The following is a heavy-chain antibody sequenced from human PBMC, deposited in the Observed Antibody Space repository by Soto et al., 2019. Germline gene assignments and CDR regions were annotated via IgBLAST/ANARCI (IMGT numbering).Heavy chain of an antibody. CDR1: GFTFSSYS. V-gene: IGHV3-21*01. D-gene: IGHD5-12*01. J-gene: IGHJ4*02. CDR3: ARDSGDGYNFDLLPFDY. Sequence: EVQLVESGGGLVKPGGSLRLSCAASGFTFSSYSMNWVRQAPGKGLEWVSSISSSSSYIYYADSVKGRFTISRDNAKNSLYQQMNSLRAEDTAVYYCARDSGDGYNFDLLPFDYWGQGTLVTVSS. CDR2: ISSSSSYI.